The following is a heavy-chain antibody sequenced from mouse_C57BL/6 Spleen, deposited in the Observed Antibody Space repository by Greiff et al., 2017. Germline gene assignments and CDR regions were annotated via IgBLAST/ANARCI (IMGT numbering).Heavy chain of an antibody. CDR1: GYTFTSYW. J-gene: IGHJ4*01. CDR2: IYPSDSET. V-gene: IGHV1-61*01. D-gene: IGHD1-1*01. Sequence: QVHVKQPGAELVRPGSSVKLSCKASGYTFTSYWMDWVKQRPGQGLDWIGNIYPSDSETHYNQKFKDKATLTVDKSSSTAYMQLSSLTSEDSAVYYCARSGYYGSSYGAMDYWGQGTSVTVSS. CDR3: ARSGYYGSSYGAMDY.